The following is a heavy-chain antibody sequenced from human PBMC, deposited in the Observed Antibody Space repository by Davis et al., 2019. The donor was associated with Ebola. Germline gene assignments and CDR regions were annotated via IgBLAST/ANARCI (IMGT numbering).Heavy chain of an antibody. D-gene: IGHD3-3*01. J-gene: IGHJ6*02. V-gene: IGHV3-21*01. Sequence: SLMISCVSSGFFFSYYSVNWVRQPPGKGLEWVSSISTNSTYIYYAESLRGRFTISRDNDKASLHLQLNSLRVEDTAVYFCARDGVEWVEANNHKYYGMDVWGQGTTVTVSS. CDR1: GFFFSYYS. CDR3: ARDGVEWVEANNHKYYGMDV. CDR2: ISTNSTYI.